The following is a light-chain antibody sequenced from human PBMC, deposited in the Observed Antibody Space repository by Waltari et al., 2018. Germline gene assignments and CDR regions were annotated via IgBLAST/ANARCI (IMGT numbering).Light chain of an antibody. Sequence: QSALTQPASVSGSPGQSITIPCTGTSSDVGGYNSVSWSQQHPGKAPKLMIYDVSNRPSGVSNRFSGSKSGNTASLTISGLQAEDEADYYCSSYTSSSTLDVVFGGGTKLTVL. CDR2: DVS. CDR3: SSYTSSSTLDVV. J-gene: IGLJ2*01. CDR1: SSDVGGYNS. V-gene: IGLV2-14*03.